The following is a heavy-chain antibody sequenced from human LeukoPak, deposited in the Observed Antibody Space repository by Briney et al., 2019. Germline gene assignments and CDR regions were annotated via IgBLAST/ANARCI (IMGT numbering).Heavy chain of an antibody. J-gene: IGHJ4*02. Sequence: PGGSLRLSCVASGFTFNSYTFNWVRQAPGKGLEWVAIISYDGTNKYYVGSVKGLFTISRDNSKNTLYLQMNSLRAEDTAMYYCARALKGIAAGLDYWGQGTLVTVSS. CDR2: ISYDGTNK. CDR1: GFTFNSYT. V-gene: IGHV3-30*04. D-gene: IGHD6-13*01. CDR3: ARALKGIAAGLDY.